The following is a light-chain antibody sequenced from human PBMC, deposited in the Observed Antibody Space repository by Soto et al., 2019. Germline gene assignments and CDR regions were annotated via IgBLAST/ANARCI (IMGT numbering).Light chain of an antibody. CDR2: GAS. CDR3: QQRSNWPPIT. Sequence: EVVLTQSPGTLSLSPGGRATLSCRASQSVSRRLAWYQQRPGQSPRLLVSGASMRASGVPVRFIGSGSGTDFTLTISSLEPEDFAVYYCQQRSNWPPITFGQGTRLEIK. J-gene: IGKJ5*01. V-gene: IGKV3-11*01. CDR1: QSVSRR.